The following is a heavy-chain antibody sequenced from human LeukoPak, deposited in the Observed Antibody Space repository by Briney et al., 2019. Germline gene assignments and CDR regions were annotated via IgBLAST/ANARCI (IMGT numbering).Heavy chain of an antibody. J-gene: IGHJ4*02. CDR1: GFTFSSYS. CDR3: TKHKTGSYFFDY. Sequence: GGSLRLSCAASGFTFSSYSMNWVRQAPGKGLEWVSGISWSGGSIGYADSVKGRFTISRDNAKNSLYLQMDSLRAEDTAFYYCTKHKTGSYFFDYWGQGTLVTVSS. V-gene: IGHV3-9*01. CDR2: ISWSGGSI. D-gene: IGHD1-26*01.